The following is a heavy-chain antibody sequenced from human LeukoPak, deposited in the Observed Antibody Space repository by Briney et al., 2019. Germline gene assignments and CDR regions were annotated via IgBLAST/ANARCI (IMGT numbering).Heavy chain of an antibody. Sequence: GGSLRLSCAASGFTFSDYYMSWIRQAPGKGLEWVSYISSSGSTIYYADSAKGRFTISRDNAKNSLYLQMNSLRAEDTAVYYCARAYDYGAIDYWGQGTLVTVSS. J-gene: IGHJ4*02. V-gene: IGHV3-11*01. CDR1: GFTFSDYY. CDR3: ARAYDYGAIDY. D-gene: IGHD4-17*01. CDR2: ISSSGSTI.